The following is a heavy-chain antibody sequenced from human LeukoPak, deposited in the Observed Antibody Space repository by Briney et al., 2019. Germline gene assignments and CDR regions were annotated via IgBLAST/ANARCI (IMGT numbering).Heavy chain of an antibody. Sequence: PSETLSLTCTVSGGSISSSSYYWGWIRQPPGKGLEWIGSIYYSGSTYYNPSLKSRVTISVDTSKNQFSLKLSSVTAADTAVYYCARHDLQWELLLMLDYWGQGTLVTVSS. D-gene: IGHD1-26*01. CDR3: ARHDLQWELLLMLDY. V-gene: IGHV4-39*01. CDR2: IYYSGST. J-gene: IGHJ4*02. CDR1: GGSISSSSYY.